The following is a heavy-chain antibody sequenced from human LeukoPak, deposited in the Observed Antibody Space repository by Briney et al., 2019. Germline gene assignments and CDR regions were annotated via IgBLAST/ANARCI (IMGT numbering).Heavy chain of an antibody. J-gene: IGHJ5*02. CDR1: GGSISSYY. D-gene: IGHD1-7*01. CDR3: VRGNYRPKYSWFDP. V-gene: IGHV4-59*01. Sequence: PSETLSLTCTVSGGSISSYYWSWIRQPPGKGLEWSGYIYNSGSTNYNPSLNIRFTISVDTSKNQFSLKLSSVTAADTAVYYCVRGNYRPKYSWFDPWGQGTLVTVSS. CDR2: IYNSGST.